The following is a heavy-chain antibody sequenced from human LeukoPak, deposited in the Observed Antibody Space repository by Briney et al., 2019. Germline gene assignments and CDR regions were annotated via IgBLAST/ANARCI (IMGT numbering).Heavy chain of an antibody. CDR2: IGTAGDT. CDR3: AGAGSETQWRAFDF. D-gene: IGHD6-19*01. V-gene: IGHV3-13*01. CDR1: GFTFSRYD. J-gene: IGHJ4*02. Sequence: GGSLRLSCAASGFTFSRYDMQWVRQATGKGLEWVSGIGTAGDTYYAGSVKGRFTISRENAKNSLYLQMNSLTAGDTAVYYCAGAGSETQWRAFDFWGQGALVTVFS.